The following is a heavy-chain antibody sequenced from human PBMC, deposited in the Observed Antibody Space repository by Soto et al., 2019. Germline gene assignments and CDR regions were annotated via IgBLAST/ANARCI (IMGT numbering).Heavy chain of an antibody. V-gene: IGHV4-31*03. D-gene: IGHD3-3*01. J-gene: IGHJ3*02. CDR1: GGSISSGGYY. Sequence: QVQLQESGPGLVKPSQTLSLTCTVSGGSISSGGYYWSWIRQHPGKGLEGIGYIYYSGSTYYNPSLTSRVTISVDTSKNQFSLKLSSVTAADTAVYYCARDPGFWSGYSGFAFDIWGQGTMVTVSS. CDR3: ARDPGFWSGYSGFAFDI. CDR2: IYYSGST.